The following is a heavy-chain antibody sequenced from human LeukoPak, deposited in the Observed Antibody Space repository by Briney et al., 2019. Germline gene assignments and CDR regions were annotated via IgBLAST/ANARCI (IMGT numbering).Heavy chain of an antibody. D-gene: IGHD3-10*01. CDR3: ARESSGSYWG. V-gene: IGHV3-74*01. Sequence: GGSLTLSCVASGFIFSKHWMHWVRQAPGKGLVWVSRLNLDGSTTSYADSVKGRFTISRDNAKNTLYLQMNSLRVDDTGVYYCARESSGSYWGWGPRTLVTVSS. CDR2: LNLDGSTT. J-gene: IGHJ4*02. CDR1: GFIFSKHW.